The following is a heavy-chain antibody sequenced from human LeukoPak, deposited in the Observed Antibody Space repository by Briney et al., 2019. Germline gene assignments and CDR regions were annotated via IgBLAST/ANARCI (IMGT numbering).Heavy chain of an antibody. V-gene: IGHV4-59*01. CDR2: IYYSGST. CDR3: AREASVSTGGFDN. D-gene: IGHD3-10*01. J-gene: IGHJ4*02. Sequence: SETLSLTCTVSGGSISSYYWSWIRQPPGKGLEWIGYIYYSGSTNYNPSLKSRVTISVDTSKNQFSLKLTSVTAADTAVYYCAREASVSTGGFDNWGQGTLVTVPS. CDR1: GGSISSYY.